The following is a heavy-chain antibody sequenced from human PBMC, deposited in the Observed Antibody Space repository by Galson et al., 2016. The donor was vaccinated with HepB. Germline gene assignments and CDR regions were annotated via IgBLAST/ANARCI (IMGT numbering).Heavy chain of an antibody. J-gene: IGHJ4*02. CDR1: GDSVSSNSAT. CDR3: ARATRPNEFSSSWDFDY. CDR2: TYYRSNKWFN. Sequence: CAISGDSVSSNSATWNWIRQSPSRGLEWLGGTYYRSNKWFNDYVVSVKSRISINADTFKNQLSLQLNSATPEDTAVYYCARATRPNEFSSSWDFDYWGQGTLVTVSS. V-gene: IGHV6-1*01. D-gene: IGHD6-13*01.